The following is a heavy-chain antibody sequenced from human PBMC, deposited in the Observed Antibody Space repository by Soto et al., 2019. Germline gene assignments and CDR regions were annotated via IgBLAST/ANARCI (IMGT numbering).Heavy chain of an antibody. CDR1: GYTFTSYA. D-gene: IGHD3-22*01. J-gene: IGHJ4*02. CDR2: INAGNGNT. V-gene: IGHV1-3*01. CDR3: ARWGGAYYYDSSGYYGGPFNY. Sequence: RASVKVSCKASGYTFTSYAMHWVRQAPGQRLEWMGWINAGNGNTKYSQKFQGRVTITRDTSASTAYMELSSLRSEDTAVYYCARWGGAYYYDSSGYYGGPFNYWGQGTLVTVSS.